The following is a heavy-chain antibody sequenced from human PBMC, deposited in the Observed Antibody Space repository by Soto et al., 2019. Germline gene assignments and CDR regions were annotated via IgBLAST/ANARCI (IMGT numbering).Heavy chain of an antibody. D-gene: IGHD5-18*01. CDR1: GGSFSGYY. V-gene: IGHV4-34*01. CDR2: INHSGST. J-gene: IGHJ4*02. Sequence: SETLSLTCAVYGGSFSGYYWSWIRQPPGKGLEWIGEINHSGSTNYNPSLKSRVTISVDTSKDQFSLKLSSVTAADTAVYYCARRTGGYSYGYSGGRHDYSGQGTLVTVSS. CDR3: ARRTGGYSYGYSGGRHDY.